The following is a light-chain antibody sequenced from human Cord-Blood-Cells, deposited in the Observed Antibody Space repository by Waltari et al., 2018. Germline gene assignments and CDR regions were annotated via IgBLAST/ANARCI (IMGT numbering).Light chain of an antibody. CDR3: SSYTSSSKGV. Sequence: QSALTQPASVSGSPGQSITISCTGTSSDVGGYNYVSWYQQHPGKAPKLMIYEVSNRPSGVSNRFSGSESGNTASLTISGLQAEDEADYYCSSYTSSSKGVFGGGTKLTVL. CDR1: SSDVGGYNY. J-gene: IGLJ2*01. CDR2: EVS. V-gene: IGLV2-14*01.